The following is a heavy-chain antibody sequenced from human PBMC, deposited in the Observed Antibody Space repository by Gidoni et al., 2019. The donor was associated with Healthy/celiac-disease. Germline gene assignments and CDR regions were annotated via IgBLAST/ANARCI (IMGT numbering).Heavy chain of an antibody. CDR1: GFTVSSNY. J-gene: IGHJ4*02. CDR3: ARSEDYGDYVLLN. V-gene: IGHV3-66*01. CDR2: IDSGGST. D-gene: IGHD4-17*01. Sequence: EVQLVESGGGLVQPGGSLRLSCAASGFTVSSNYMSWVRQAPGKGLEWVSVIDSGGSTYYADSVKGRFTISRDNSKNTLYLQMNSLRAEDTAVYYCARSEDYGDYVLLNWGQGTLVTVSS.